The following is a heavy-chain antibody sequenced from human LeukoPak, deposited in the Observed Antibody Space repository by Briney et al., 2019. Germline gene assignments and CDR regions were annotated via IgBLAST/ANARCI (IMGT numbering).Heavy chain of an antibody. CDR2: MNPNSGNT. J-gene: IGHJ5*02. D-gene: IGHD2-21*02. CDR3: AIDLAYCGGDCYSP. CDR1: GYTFTSYE. Sequence: ASVKVSCKASGYTFTSYEINWVRQATGQGLEWMGWMNPNSGNTGYAQKFQGRVTMTRNTSISTAYMELSSLRSEDTAVYYCAIDLAYCGGDCYSPWGQGTLVTVSS. V-gene: IGHV1-8*01.